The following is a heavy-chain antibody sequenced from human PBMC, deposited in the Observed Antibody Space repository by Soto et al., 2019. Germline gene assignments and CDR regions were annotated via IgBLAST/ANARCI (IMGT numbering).Heavy chain of an antibody. CDR3: ATVGTRDPDYGDYGRWDY. V-gene: IGHV3-53*01. Sequence: GGSLRLSCAASGFTVSSNYMSWVRQAPGKGLEWVSVIYSGGSTYYADSVKGRFTISRHNSKNSLYLQMNSLRAEDTAVYYCATVGTRDPDYGDYGRWDYWGQGTLVTVS. CDR1: GFTVSSNY. J-gene: IGHJ4*02. CDR2: IYSGGST. D-gene: IGHD4-17*01.